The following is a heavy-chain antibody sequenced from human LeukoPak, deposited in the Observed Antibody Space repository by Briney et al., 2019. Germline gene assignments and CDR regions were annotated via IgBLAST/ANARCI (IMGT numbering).Heavy chain of an antibody. CDR1: GFTFSSYA. J-gene: IGHJ6*02. Sequence: GGSLRLSCAASGFTFSSYAMSWVRQAPGKGLEWVSAISGSGGSTYYADSVKGRFTISGDNSKNTLYLQMNSLRAEDTAVYYCAKALTTAYYYYGMDVWGQGTTVTVSS. CDR2: ISGSGGST. D-gene: IGHD4-11*01. V-gene: IGHV3-23*01. CDR3: AKALTTAYYYYGMDV.